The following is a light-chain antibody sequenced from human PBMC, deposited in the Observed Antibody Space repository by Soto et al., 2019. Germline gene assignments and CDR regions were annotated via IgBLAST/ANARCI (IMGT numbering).Light chain of an antibody. V-gene: IGLV2-14*01. CDR1: SSDVGSYNY. J-gene: IGLJ1*01. CDR3: SSYTSSSTLYV. Sequence: QSALTQPASVSGSPGQSITISCTGASSDVGSYNYVSWYQQYPGKAPKLIIYEVTNRPSGVSNRFSGSKSGNTAPLTISGLQAEDEADYYCSSYTSSSTLYVFATGTKVTVL. CDR2: EVT.